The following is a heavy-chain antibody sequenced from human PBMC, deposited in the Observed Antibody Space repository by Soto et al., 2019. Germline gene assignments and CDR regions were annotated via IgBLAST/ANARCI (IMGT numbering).Heavy chain of an antibody. Sequence: QGQLVQSGPEVKKPGSSVKVSCKDSGGLFSSFAISWIRQAPGQGLEWLGGIIPVFGTTNYAEKFQDRVTITADESTNTAYMEFSSLTSGDTAMYYCARGGGPYVWFNEFWGQGTLVTVSS. V-gene: IGHV1-69*01. J-gene: IGHJ4*02. CDR2: IIPVFGTT. CDR3: ARGGGPYVWFNEF. CDR1: GGLFSSFA. D-gene: IGHD3-16*01.